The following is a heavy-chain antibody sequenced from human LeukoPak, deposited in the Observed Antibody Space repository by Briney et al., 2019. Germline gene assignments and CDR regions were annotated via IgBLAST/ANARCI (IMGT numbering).Heavy chain of an antibody. Sequence: PSETLSLTCAVYGGSFSGYYWSWIRQPPGKGLEWIGEINHSRSTNYNPSLKSRVTISVDTSKNQFSLKLSSVTAADTAVYYCASGSGLFDYWGQGTLVTVSS. D-gene: IGHD2-15*01. V-gene: IGHV4-34*01. CDR1: GGSFSGYY. CDR2: INHSRST. CDR3: ASGSGLFDY. J-gene: IGHJ4*02.